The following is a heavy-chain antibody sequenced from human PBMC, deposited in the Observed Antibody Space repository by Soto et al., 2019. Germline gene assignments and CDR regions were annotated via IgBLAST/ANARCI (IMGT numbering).Heavy chain of an antibody. D-gene: IGHD3-22*01. CDR1: GFIFTSSS. V-gene: IGHV1-58*01. Sequence: SGKVSCKASGFIFTSSSVQWVRQARGQRLEWIGWITVGTGNTNYAQKLQERVTITRDMSTGTAYMELSNLRSEDTAVYYCAAGDSSGYYGGWGQGTQVTVS. CDR3: AAGDSSGYYGG. J-gene: IGHJ4*02. CDR2: ITVGTGNT.